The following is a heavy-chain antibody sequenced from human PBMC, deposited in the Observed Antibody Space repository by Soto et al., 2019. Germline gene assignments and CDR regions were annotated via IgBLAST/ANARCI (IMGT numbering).Heavy chain of an antibody. Sequence: TLFLTCPFSGCSLSRGGFFLGRVRPQPGKGLEWIGYIYYSGSTYYNPSLKSRVTISVDTSKNQFSLELSSVTAADTAVYYCARGPGDYGGNYDFDYWGQGTLVTVSS. D-gene: IGHD4-17*01. CDR2: IYYSGST. J-gene: IGHJ4*02. CDR3: ARGPGDYGGNYDFDY. CDR1: GCSLSRGGFF. V-gene: IGHV4-31*03.